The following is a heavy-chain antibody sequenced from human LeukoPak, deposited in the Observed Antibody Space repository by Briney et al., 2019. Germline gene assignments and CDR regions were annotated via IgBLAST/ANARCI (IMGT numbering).Heavy chain of an antibody. CDR1: GGSISSSNW. V-gene: IGHV4-4*02. J-gene: IGHJ4*02. CDR2: IYHSGST. D-gene: IGHD1-26*01. Sequence: SETLSLTCAVSGGSISSSNWWSWVRQPPGKGLEWIGEIYHSGSTNYNPSLKSRVTISVDKSKNQFSLKLSSVTAADTAVYYCASLRERSYYARGFDYWGQGTLVTVSS. CDR3: ASLRERSYYARGFDY.